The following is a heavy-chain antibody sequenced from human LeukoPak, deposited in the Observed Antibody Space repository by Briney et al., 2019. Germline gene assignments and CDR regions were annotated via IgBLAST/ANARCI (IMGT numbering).Heavy chain of an antibody. CDR1: GDSFTSYH. D-gene: IGHD5-18*01. Sequence: ASVKVSCKASGDSFTSYHMHWVRQAPGQGLEWMGIINPSGGSTSYAQKFQGRVTMTRDMSTSTAYMELSRLRSDDTAVYYCARGGLWPHSDYYYYMDVWGKGTTVTVSS. V-gene: IGHV1-46*01. CDR3: ARGGLWPHSDYYYYMDV. CDR2: INPSGGST. J-gene: IGHJ6*03.